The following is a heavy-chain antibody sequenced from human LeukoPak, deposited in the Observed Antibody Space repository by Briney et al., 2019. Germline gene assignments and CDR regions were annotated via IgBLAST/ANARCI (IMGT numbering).Heavy chain of an antibody. CDR3: ATDHLRVGATGASDT. Sequence: QPRGSLRLSCAASGFTFSSYNMDWVRQAPGKGLEWVANTKQDGGEKYYVDSVKGRFTISRDNAKNSLYLQMNSLRAEDTAVYYCATDHLRVGATGASDTWGQGTMVTVSS. D-gene: IGHD1-26*01. CDR1: GFTFSSYN. J-gene: IGHJ3*02. CDR2: TKQDGGEK. V-gene: IGHV3-7*03.